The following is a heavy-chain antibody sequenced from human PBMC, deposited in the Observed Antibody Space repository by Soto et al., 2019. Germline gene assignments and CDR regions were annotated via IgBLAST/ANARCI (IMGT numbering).Heavy chain of an antibody. CDR1: GFTFTSAW. J-gene: IGHJ4*01. CDR3: TTDSYMTTIVVRFDY. Sequence: PVGSLSLSCAASGFTFTSAWINRVRQAPGKELEWVGRIKSKLDGGTTDFAASVKGRFAISRDDSTHMVYLQMTSLKNEDTAIYYCTTDSYMTTIVVRFDYGGHGTLVTVSS. V-gene: IGHV3-15*07. CDR2: IKSKLDGGTT. D-gene: IGHD3-22*01.